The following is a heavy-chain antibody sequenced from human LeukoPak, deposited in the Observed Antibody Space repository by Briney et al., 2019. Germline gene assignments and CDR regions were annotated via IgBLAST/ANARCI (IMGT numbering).Heavy chain of an antibody. CDR1: GFSFSNYG. J-gene: IGHJ4*02. V-gene: IGHV3-21*01. CDR3: ARTYYDILTGYNPYFDY. CDR2: ISSSSSYI. Sequence: GGSLRLSCAASGFSFSNYGMHWVRQAPGKGLEWVSSISSSSSYIYYADSVKGRFTISRDNAKKFLYLQMKRLRAEDTAVYYCARTYYDILTGYNPYFDYGGQGILVTVSA. D-gene: IGHD3-9*01.